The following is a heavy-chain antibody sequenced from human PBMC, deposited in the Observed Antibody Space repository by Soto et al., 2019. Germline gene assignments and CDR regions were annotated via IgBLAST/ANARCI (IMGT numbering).Heavy chain of an antibody. D-gene: IGHD3-16*01. CDR3: AKDLDESVWGNYYYYYMDV. CDR1: GFTFSSYG. Sequence: GGSLRLSCAASGFTFSSYGMHWVRQAPGKGLEWVAVISYDGSNKYYADSVKGRFTISRDNSKNTLYLQMNSLRAEDTAVYYCAKDLDESVWGNYYYYYMDVWGKGTTVTVSS. J-gene: IGHJ6*03. CDR2: ISYDGSNK. V-gene: IGHV3-30*18.